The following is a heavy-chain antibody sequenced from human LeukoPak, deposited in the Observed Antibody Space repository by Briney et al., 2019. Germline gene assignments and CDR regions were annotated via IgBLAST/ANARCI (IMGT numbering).Heavy chain of an antibody. J-gene: IGHJ4*02. CDR1: GFTFDDYG. Sequence: GGSLRLSCAASGFTFDDYGMSWVRQAPGKGLEWVSGINWNGGSTGYADSVKGRFTISRDNSKNTLYLQMNSLRAEDTAVYYCAKNYYGSGSYPLSPDYWGQGTLVTVSS. CDR3: AKNYYGSGSYPLSPDY. CDR2: INWNGGST. D-gene: IGHD3-10*01. V-gene: IGHV3-20*04.